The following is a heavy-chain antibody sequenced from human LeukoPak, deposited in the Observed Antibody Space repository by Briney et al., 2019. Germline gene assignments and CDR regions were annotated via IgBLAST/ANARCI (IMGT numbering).Heavy chain of an antibody. V-gene: IGHV3-74*01. CDR2: LNTDGSNT. D-gene: IGHD2-21*01. J-gene: IGHJ4*02. Sequence: GGSLRLSCVGSGFTFSSSWIHWVRHVPGKGLVWVSRLNTDGSNTAYADSVEGRFTLSSDNAKNTVYLQMNSLRDDDTGLYYCARGAVAPDTWGQGTLVIVSS. CDR1: GFTFSSSW. CDR3: ARGAVAPDT.